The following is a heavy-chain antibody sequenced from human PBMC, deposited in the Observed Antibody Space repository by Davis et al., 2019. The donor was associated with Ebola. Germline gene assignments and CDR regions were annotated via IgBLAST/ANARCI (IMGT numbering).Heavy chain of an antibody. Sequence: GESLKISCAASGFTFSSYAMHWVRQAPGKGLEWVAVISYDGSNKYYADSVKGRFTISRDNSKNTLYLQMNSLRAEDTAVYYCAKGKYCSGGSCYSPVDYWGQGTLVTVSS. V-gene: IGHV3-30-3*01. CDR3: AKGKYCSGGSCYSPVDY. J-gene: IGHJ4*02. CDR2: ISYDGSNK. CDR1: GFTFSSYA. D-gene: IGHD2-15*01.